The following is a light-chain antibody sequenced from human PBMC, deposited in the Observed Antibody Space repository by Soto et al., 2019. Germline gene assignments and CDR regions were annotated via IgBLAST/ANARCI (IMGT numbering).Light chain of an antibody. V-gene: IGLV2-14*01. CDR3: SSFTNTDTLV. Sequence: QSSLTQPASVSGSPGQSITISCTGTSSDVGFYNYVSWYQQNPGKAPKLMIYEVRNRPSGVSNRFSGSKSGNTASLTISGLQAEDEADYYCSSFTNTDTLVFGTGTKLTVL. CDR2: EVR. CDR1: SSDVGFYNY. J-gene: IGLJ1*01.